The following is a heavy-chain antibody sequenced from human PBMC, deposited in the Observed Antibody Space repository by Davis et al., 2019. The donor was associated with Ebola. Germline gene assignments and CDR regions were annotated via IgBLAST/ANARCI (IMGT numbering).Heavy chain of an antibody. D-gene: IGHD1/OR15-1a*01. J-gene: IGHJ4*02. CDR2: IYKSGSS. Sequence: SETLSPTCIVSGGSISRSTSYWGWIRQSPGKGLELIATIYKSGSSYYNRSLKSRVTISVDTSKNQFSLKLTSVTAADTAVYYCVRVSGEHMADYFDYWGQGALVTVSS. V-gene: IGHV4-39*01. CDR1: GGSISRSTSY. CDR3: VRVSGEHMADYFDY.